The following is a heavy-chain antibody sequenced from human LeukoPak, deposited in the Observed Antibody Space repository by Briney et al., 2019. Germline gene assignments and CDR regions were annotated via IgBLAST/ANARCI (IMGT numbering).Heavy chain of an antibody. V-gene: IGHV4-59*01. CDR1: GGSISGYH. CDR3: ASFIAAAGTEAFDI. CDR2: IYYSGSS. Sequence: NASETLSLTCNVSGGSISGYHWSWIRQPPGKGLEWLGYIYYSGSSNYNPSLKSRVTMSADTSKNQFSLKLSSVTAADTAVYYCASFIAAAGTEAFDIWGQGTMVTVSS. D-gene: IGHD6-13*01. J-gene: IGHJ3*02.